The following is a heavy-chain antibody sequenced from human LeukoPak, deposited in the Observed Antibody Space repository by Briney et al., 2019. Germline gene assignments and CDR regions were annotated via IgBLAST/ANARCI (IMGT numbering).Heavy chain of an antibody. J-gene: IGHJ4*02. CDR3: AKVGARGCSSSTCFIY. Sequence: PGGSLRLSCAASGVTFRSYAMSWVRQAPGKGLEWVSAISGSGDTTYYADSVKGRFTISRDNSKNTLYLQMNSLRPEDTAVYYCAKVGARGCSSSTCFIYWGQGTLVTVSS. CDR2: ISGSGDTT. V-gene: IGHV3-23*01. CDR1: GVTFRSYA. D-gene: IGHD2-2*01.